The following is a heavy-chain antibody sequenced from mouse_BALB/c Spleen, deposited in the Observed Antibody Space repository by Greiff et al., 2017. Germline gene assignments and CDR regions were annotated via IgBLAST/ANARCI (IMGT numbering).Heavy chain of an antibody. D-gene: IGHD1-1*01. CDR3: AKQGGYYGSSYVGYFDV. CDR1: GFSLTDYG. CDR2: IWGGGST. V-gene: IGHV2-6-5*01. J-gene: IGHJ1*01. Sequence: QVQLKESGPGLVAPSQSLSITCTVSGFSLTDYGVSWIRQPPGKGLEWLGVIWGGGSTYYNSALKSRLSISKDNSKSQVFSKMNSLQTDDTAMYYCAKQGGYYGSSYVGYFDVWGAGTTVTVSS.